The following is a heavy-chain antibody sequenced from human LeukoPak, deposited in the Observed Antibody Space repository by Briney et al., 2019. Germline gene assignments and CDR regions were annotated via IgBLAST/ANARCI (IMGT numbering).Heavy chain of an antibody. CDR2: IYYSGST. Sequence: PSETLSLTCTVSGGSISSYYWSWIRQPPGKGLEWIGYIYYSGSTNYNPSLKSRVTISVDTSKNQFSLKLSSVTAADTAVYYCARGGNLAVNDFDYWGQGTLVTVSS. D-gene: IGHD6-19*01. CDR1: GGSISSYY. CDR3: ARGGNLAVNDFDY. J-gene: IGHJ4*02. V-gene: IGHV4-59*01.